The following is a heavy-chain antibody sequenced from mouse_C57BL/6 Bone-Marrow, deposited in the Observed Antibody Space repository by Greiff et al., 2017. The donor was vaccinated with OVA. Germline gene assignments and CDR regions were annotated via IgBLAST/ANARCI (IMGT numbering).Heavy chain of an antibody. J-gene: IGHJ1*03. CDR3: ARDRGTHWYFDV. CDR1: GFTFSSYA. D-gene: IGHD3-1*01. V-gene: IGHV5-4*01. CDR2: ISDGGSYT. Sequence: DVQLVESGGGLVKPGGSLKLSCAASGFTFSSYAMSWVRQTPEKRLEWVATISDGGSYTYYPDNVKGRFTISRDNAKNNLYLQMSHLKSEDTAMYYCARDRGTHWYFDVWGTGTTVTVSS.